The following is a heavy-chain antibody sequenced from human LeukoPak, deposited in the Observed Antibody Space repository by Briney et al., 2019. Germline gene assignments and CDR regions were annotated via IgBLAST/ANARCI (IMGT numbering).Heavy chain of an antibody. V-gene: IGHV3-23*01. CDR1: GFTFSTYA. CDR3: ARAMTSVSFFDY. Sequence: GGSLRLSCAATGFTFSTYAMSWVRQAPGKGLEWVSAISVGGSTTYYADPVKGRFTISRDNSKNTLYLQMNSLRGEDTAVYYCARAMTSVSFFDYWGQGTLVTVSS. J-gene: IGHJ4*02. CDR2: ISVGGSTT. D-gene: IGHD4-17*01.